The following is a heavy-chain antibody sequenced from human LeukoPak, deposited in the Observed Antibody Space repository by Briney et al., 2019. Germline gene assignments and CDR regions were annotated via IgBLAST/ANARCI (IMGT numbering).Heavy chain of an antibody. CDR2: IWYDGSNK. V-gene: IGHV3-33*01. J-gene: IGHJ3*02. CDR1: GFTFSSYG. Sequence: GRSLRLSCAASGFTFSSYGMHWVRQAPGKGLEWVAVIWYDGSNKYYADSVKGRFTISRDNSKNTLYLQMNSLRAEDTAVYYCASSRGGDAFDIRGQGTMVTVSS. D-gene: IGHD3-16*01. CDR3: ASSRGGDAFDI.